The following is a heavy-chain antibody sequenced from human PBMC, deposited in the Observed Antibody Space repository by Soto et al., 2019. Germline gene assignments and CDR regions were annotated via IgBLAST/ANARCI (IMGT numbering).Heavy chain of an antibody. CDR2: IYYSGST. J-gene: IGHJ5*02. D-gene: IGHD3-3*01. Sequence: PSETLSLTYTVSGGSISSGDYYWSWIRQPPGKGLEWIGYIYYSGSTNYNPSLKSRVTISVDTSKNQFSLKLRSATAADTAVYYCARDVDFGEGKTWGQGTLVTVSS. CDR1: GGSISSGDYY. V-gene: IGHV4-61*08. CDR3: ARDVDFGEGKT.